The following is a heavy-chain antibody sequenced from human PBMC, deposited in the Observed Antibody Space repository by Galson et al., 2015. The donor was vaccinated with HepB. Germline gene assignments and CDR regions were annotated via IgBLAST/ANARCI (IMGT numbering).Heavy chain of an antibody. V-gene: IGHV3-11*06. CDR2: TDSSSSYT. D-gene: IGHD3-22*01. CDR3: ARHRRDSSGILYDAFDI. J-gene: IGHJ3*02. Sequence: SLRLSCAASTFTFSDYYMTWIRQAPGKGLEWLSYTDSSSSYTKYADSVKGRFTISRDNPKNSLYLQMNSLRVEDTALYYCARHRRDSSGILYDAFDIWGQGTMVTVSS. CDR1: TFTFSDYY.